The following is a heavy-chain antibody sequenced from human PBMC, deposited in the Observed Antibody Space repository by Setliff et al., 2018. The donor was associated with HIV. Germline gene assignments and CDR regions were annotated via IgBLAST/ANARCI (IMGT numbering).Heavy chain of an antibody. CDR3: ARTRGYTYGYIDY. CDR2: VYITGMT. Sequence: SETLSLTCTVSGGSIRSGNYYWNWIRQPAGKGLEWIGRVYITGMTNYNPSLKSRVTISLDTSKMQFSLHLTSVTAADTAIYYCARTRGYTYGYIDYWGQGTLVTVSS. J-gene: IGHJ4*02. D-gene: IGHD5-18*01. V-gene: IGHV4-61*02. CDR1: GGSIRSGNYY.